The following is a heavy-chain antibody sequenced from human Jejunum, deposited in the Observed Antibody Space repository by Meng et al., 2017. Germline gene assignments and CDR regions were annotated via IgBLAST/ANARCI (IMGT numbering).Heavy chain of an antibody. Sequence: EGWRVESGGDLVLPGRSLRLSCSSPGFSFSTYAMTWVRQAPGKGAEWVSAFGSSGSNTYYADSVQGRFTITRDNSKNTLYLQMNTLRAEDTAVYYCARTYHLPQNWGQGTLVTVSS. D-gene: IGHD1-14*01. CDR2: FGSSGSNT. CDR1: GFSFSTYA. J-gene: IGHJ4*02. CDR3: ARTYHLPQN. V-gene: IGHV3-23*04.